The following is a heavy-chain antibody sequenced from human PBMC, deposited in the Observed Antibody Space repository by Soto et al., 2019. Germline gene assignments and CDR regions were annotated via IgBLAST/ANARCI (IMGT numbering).Heavy chain of an antibody. V-gene: IGHV3-23*01. CDR1: GFTFSSYA. CDR3: AKAYDFWSGYLDY. Sequence: GGSLRLSCAASGFTFSSYAMSWVRQAPGKGLEWVSAISGSGGSTYYADSVKGRFTISRDNSKNTLYLQMNSLRAEDMAVYYCAKAYDFWSGYLDYWGQGTLVTVSS. CDR2: ISGSGGST. D-gene: IGHD3-3*01. J-gene: IGHJ4*02.